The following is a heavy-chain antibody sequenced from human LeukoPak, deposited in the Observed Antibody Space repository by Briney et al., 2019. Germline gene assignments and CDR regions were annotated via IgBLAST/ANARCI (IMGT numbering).Heavy chain of an antibody. Sequence: SETLSLTCAVYGGSFSGYYWSWIRQPPGKGLEWIGEINHSGSTNYNPSLKSRVTISVDTPKNQFSLKLSSVTAADTAVYYCARIRPSTIFGVAPPNYYYYYYMDVWGKGTTVTVSS. D-gene: IGHD3-3*01. CDR1: GGSFSGYY. J-gene: IGHJ6*03. CDR3: ARIRPSTIFGVAPPNYYYYYYMDV. CDR2: INHSGST. V-gene: IGHV4-34*01.